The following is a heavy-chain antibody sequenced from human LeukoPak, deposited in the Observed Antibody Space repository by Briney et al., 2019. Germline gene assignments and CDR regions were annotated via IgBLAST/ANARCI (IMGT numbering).Heavy chain of an antibody. V-gene: IGHV4-59*01. CDR2: IYYSGNT. J-gene: IGHJ4*02. Sequence: PSETLSLTCTVSGASISSYYWSWIRQSPGKGLEWIGFIYYSGNTNYNPSLKSRVTISVDTSKNQFSLKMSSVTAADTAVYYCARGVYIAAAQYAYWGQGTLVTVSS. D-gene: IGHD6-13*01. CDR3: ARGVYIAAAQYAY. CDR1: GASISSYY.